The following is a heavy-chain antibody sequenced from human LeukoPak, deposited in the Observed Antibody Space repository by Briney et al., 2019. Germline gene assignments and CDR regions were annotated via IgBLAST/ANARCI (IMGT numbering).Heavy chain of an antibody. CDR3: AKDGVYCGGDCYSFVHFDY. V-gene: IGHV3-23*01. Sequence: GGSLRLSCAASGFTFSSYAMSWVRQAPGKGLEWVSAISGSGGSTYYADSAKGRFTISRDNSKNTLYLQMNSLRAEDTAVYYCAKDGVYCGGDCYSFVHFDYWGQGTLVTVSS. CDR2: ISGSGGST. D-gene: IGHD2-21*02. CDR1: GFTFSSYA. J-gene: IGHJ4*02.